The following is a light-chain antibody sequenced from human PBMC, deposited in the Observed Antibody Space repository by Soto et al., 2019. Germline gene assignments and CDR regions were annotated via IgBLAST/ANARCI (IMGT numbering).Light chain of an antibody. CDR1: QSLVHSDGIAY. J-gene: IGKJ5*01. CDR2: KVS. CDR3: MQGTHWPIT. Sequence: DIVMTPSPLSLPVTLGQPASISCRSNQSLVHSDGIAYFSWFQQRPGRSPRRLIYKVSHRESGVPARFSGSGSGTDFALKISRVEAEDVGVYYCMQGTHWPITVGQGTRLEIK. V-gene: IGKV2-30*02.